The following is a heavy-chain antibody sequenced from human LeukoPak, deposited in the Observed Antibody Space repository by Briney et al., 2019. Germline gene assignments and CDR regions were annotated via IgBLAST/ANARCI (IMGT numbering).Heavy chain of an antibody. J-gene: IGHJ5*02. V-gene: IGHV4-59*08. CDR1: GGSFSGYY. D-gene: IGHD2-2*01. CDR2: IYYSGST. Sequence: SETLSLTCAVYGGSFSGYYWSWIRQPPGKGLEWIGYIYYSGSTNYNPSLKSRVTISVDTSKNQFSLKLSSVTAADTAVYYCARHQTDIVVVPAAAFDPWGQGTLVTVSS. CDR3: ARHQTDIVVVPAAAFDP.